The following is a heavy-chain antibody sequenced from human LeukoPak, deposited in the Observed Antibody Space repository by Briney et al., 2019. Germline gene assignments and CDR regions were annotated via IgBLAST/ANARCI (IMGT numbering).Heavy chain of an antibody. Sequence: GGSLRLSCAASGFIFSSYDMNWVRQAPGKGLEWVSYISTDGTTMYYADSVKGRFTISRDNAQNSLYLQMSSLRAEDTAVYYCARGGDGRPIDSWGQGALVTVSS. CDR1: GFIFSSYD. CDR3: ARGGDGRPIDS. D-gene: IGHD5-24*01. CDR2: ISTDGTTM. V-gene: IGHV3-48*01. J-gene: IGHJ4*02.